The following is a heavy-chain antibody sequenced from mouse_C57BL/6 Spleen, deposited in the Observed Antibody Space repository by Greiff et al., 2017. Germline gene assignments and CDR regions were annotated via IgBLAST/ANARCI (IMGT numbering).Heavy chain of an antibody. CDR3: ARWGYGSSLLDY. D-gene: IGHD1-1*01. CDR2: IHPNSGST. V-gene: IGHV1-64*01. J-gene: IGHJ2*01. CDR1: GYTFTSYW. Sequence: VQLQQPGAELVKPGASVKLSCKASGYTFTSYWMHWVKQRPGQGLEWLGMIHPNSGSTNYNEKFKSKATLTVDKSSSTAYMQLSSLTSEDSAVYYCARWGYGSSLLDYWGQGTTLTVSS.